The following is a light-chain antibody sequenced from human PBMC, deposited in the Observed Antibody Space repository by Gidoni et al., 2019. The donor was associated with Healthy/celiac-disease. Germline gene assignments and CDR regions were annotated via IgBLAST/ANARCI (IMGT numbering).Light chain of an antibody. CDR3: QQYDNLPIT. V-gene: IGKV1-33*01. J-gene: IGKJ5*01. CDR1: QDISNY. Sequence: DIQITQSPSSLSASVGDRVTITCQASQDISNYLNWYQQKPGKAPKLLIYDASNLETGVPSRFSGSGSGTDVTVTISSLQPEDIATYYCQQYDNLPITCXXXTRLEIK. CDR2: DAS.